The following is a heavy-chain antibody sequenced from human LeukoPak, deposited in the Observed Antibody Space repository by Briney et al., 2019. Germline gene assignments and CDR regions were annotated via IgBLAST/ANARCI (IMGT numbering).Heavy chain of an antibody. CDR3: ARRIDLVAAGNDVLDS. CDR1: GGSISSYF. V-gene: IGHV4-39*01. Sequence: PSETLSLTCTVSGGSISSYFWAWIRQPPGKGLEWIGSVFYTGGTYYNPSLKSRVTISVDTSRNQFSLHVNSVTAADTAVYFCARRIDLVAAGNDVLDSWGQGTLVTVSS. J-gene: IGHJ4*02. CDR2: VFYTGGT. D-gene: IGHD2-15*01.